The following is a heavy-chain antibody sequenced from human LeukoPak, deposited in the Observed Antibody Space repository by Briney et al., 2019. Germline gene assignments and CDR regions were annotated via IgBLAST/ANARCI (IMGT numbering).Heavy chain of an antibody. D-gene: IGHD6-13*01. CDR3: VIAAAGT. V-gene: IGHV3-15*01. Sequence: GGSLRLSCAASGFTFSDYYMSWIRQAPGKGLEWVGRIKSKTDGGTTDYAAPVKGRFTISRDDSKNTLYLQMNSLKTEDTAVYYCVIAAAGTGGQGTLVTVSS. J-gene: IGHJ4*02. CDR2: IKSKTDGGTT. CDR1: GFTFSDYY.